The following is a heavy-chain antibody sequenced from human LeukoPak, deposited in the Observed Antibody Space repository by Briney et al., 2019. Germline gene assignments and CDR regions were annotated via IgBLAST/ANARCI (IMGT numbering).Heavy chain of an antibody. CDR2: ISGSGGST. CDR3: AKSMGVVVVATPRIAAFDI. Sequence: PGGSLRLFCAASEFSVGSNYMTWVRQAPGKGLEWVSAISGSGGSTYYADSVKGRFTISRDNSKNTLYLQMNSLRAEDTAVYYCAKSMGVVVVATPRIAAFDIWGQGTMVTVSS. V-gene: IGHV3-23*01. CDR1: EFSVGSNY. J-gene: IGHJ3*02. D-gene: IGHD2-15*01.